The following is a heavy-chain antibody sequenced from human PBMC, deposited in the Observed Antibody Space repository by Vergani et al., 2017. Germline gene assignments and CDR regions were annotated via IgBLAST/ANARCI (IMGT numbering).Heavy chain of an antibody. V-gene: IGHV1-69*18. J-gene: IGHJ4*02. CDR3: ARDGHDYGDYRTLDY. Sequence: QVQLVQSGAEVKKPGSSVKVSCKASGGTFSSYAISWVRQAPGQGLEWMGRIIPIFGTANYAQEFQGRVPITADESTSTAYMELSSLRFEDTAVYYCARDGHDYGDYRTLDYWGQGTLVTVSS. CDR1: GGTFSSYA. CDR2: IIPIFGTA. D-gene: IGHD4-17*01.